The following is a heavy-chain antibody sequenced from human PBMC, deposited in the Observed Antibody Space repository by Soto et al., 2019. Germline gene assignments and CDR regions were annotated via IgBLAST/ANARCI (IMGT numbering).Heavy chain of an antibody. J-gene: IGHJ4*02. D-gene: IGHD6-6*01. Sequence: PGESLKISCKGSGYTFASFWITWVRLMPGKGLEWMGRIDPSDSYSDYSPSFQGHVTISVDKSISTAYPQWSRLEPSDTAMYYCARQQSIAGPCIYWGQGTLVTVSS. CDR3: ARQQSIAGPCIY. CDR1: GYTFASFW. V-gene: IGHV5-10-1*01. CDR2: IDPSDSYS.